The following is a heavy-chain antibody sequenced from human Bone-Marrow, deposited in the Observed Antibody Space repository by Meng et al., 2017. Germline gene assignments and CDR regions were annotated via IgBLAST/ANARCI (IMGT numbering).Heavy chain of an antibody. J-gene: IGHJ4*02. D-gene: IGHD6-13*01. CDR1: GFTVSNNY. CDR3: ARSFIAAAGGGY. CDR2: IDSGGNT. V-gene: IGHV3-66*01. Sequence: EVQLVESGGGLVQPGGPLRLSCSASGFTVSNNYMSWVRQAPGKGLEWVAYIDSGGNTFYADSVKGRFIISRDNSKNTLSLQMNSLRAEDTAVYYCARSFIAAAGGGYWGQGTLVTVSS.